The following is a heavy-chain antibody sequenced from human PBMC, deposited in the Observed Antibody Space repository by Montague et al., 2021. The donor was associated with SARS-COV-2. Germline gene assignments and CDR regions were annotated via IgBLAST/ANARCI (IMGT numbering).Heavy chain of an antibody. CDR2: INNSGST. V-gene: IGHV4-34*01. CDR1: GGSFSGYY. CDR3: ARVRYYGSGTSLGMDV. J-gene: IGHJ6*02. D-gene: IGHD3-10*01. Sequence: SETLSLTCAVYGGSFSGYYWCWIRQPPGKGLEWIGVINNSGSTNYNPYLKSRVTISVDTSKNKFSLKLSSVTAAATAVYYCARVRYYGSGTSLGMDVWGQGTTVTVSS.